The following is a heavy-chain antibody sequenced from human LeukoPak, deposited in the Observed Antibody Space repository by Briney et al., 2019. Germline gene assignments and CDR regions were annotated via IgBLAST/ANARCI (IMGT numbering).Heavy chain of an antibody. CDR2: IYYSGTT. D-gene: IGHD3-16*01. Sequence: SETLSLTCSVSGGSISGSSYYWGWIRQPPGKGLEWIGTIYYSGTTYYNPSLKSRVTISVDASKNQFSLRLSSVTAADTAVYYCARHAIGDAAFDIWGQGTMVTVSS. CDR1: GGSISGSSYY. CDR3: ARHAIGDAAFDI. J-gene: IGHJ3*02. V-gene: IGHV4-39*01.